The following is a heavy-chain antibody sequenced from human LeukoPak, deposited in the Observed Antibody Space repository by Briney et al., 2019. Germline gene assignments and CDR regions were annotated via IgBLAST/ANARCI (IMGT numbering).Heavy chain of an antibody. CDR1: GYTFTSYY. CDR3: ARGRSYYDIFGGTSTAPNWFDP. V-gene: IGHV1-46*01. D-gene: IGHD3-9*01. Sequence: ASVKVSCKASGYTFTSYYMHWVRQAPGQGLEWMGIINPSGGSTSYAQKFQGRVTMTRDTSTSTVYMELSSLRSEDTAVYYCARGRSYYDIFGGTSTAPNWFDPWGQGTLVTVSS. CDR2: INPSGGST. J-gene: IGHJ5*02.